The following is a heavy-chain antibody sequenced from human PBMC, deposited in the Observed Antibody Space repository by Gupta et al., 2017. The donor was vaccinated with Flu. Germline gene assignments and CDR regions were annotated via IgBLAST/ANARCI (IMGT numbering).Heavy chain of an antibody. V-gene: IGHV3-48*03. CDR3: ARDGTPQWQETFDY. CDR2: ISDSGNTI. CDR1: GFTFSNYE. J-gene: IGHJ4*02. Sequence: ASGFTFSNYEMNWVRQAPGKGLEWVSYISDSGNTIYYSDSVKGRFSISRDNAKNSLYLQMKRLRAEDTDVYYCARDGTPQWQETFDYWGQGTLVTVSS. D-gene: IGHD6-19*01.